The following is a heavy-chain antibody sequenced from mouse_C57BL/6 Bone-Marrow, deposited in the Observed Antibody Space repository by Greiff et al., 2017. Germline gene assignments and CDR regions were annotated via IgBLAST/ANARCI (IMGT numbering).Heavy chain of an antibody. CDR1: GYPFTDYE. CDR3: TNDAGFAY. D-gene: IGHD2-12*01. Sequence: VQLQQSGAELVRPGASVTLSCKASGYPFTDYEMHWVKQTPVHGLEWIGAIDPETGGTAYNQKFKGKAILTADKSSSTVYMELRSLTSEDSAVYYCTNDAGFAYWGQGTTLTVSS. J-gene: IGHJ2*01. V-gene: IGHV1-15*01. CDR2: IDPETGGT.